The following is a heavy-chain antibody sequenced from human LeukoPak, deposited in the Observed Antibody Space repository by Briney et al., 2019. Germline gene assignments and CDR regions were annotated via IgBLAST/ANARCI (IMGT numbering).Heavy chain of an antibody. Sequence: GGSLRLSCAASGFTFSSYGMHWVRQAPGKGLEWVAVISYDGSNKYYADSVKGRFTISRDNSKNTLYLQMNSLRAEDTAVYYCAKDAPVKDIVVVVAATLDYWGQGTLVTVSS. CDR1: GFTFSSYG. D-gene: IGHD2-15*01. CDR3: AKDAPVKDIVVVVAATLDY. J-gene: IGHJ4*02. V-gene: IGHV3-30*18. CDR2: ISYDGSNK.